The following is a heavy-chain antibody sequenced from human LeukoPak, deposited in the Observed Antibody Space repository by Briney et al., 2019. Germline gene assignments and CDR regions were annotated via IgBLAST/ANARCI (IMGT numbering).Heavy chain of an antibody. J-gene: IGHJ4*02. Sequence: SVKVSCKASGGTFSSYAISWVRQAPGQGLEWMGRIIPIFGTANYAQKFQGRVTITADKSTSTAYMELSSLRSEDTAVYYCALHTYYYDSSGYYPPYFDYWGQGSLATVSS. CDR2: IIPIFGTA. V-gene: IGHV1-69*06. CDR1: GGTFSSYA. CDR3: ALHTYYYDSSGYYPPYFDY. D-gene: IGHD3-22*01.